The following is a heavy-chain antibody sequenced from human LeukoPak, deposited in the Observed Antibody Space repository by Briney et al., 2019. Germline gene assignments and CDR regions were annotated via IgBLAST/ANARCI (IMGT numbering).Heavy chain of an antibody. CDR3: ARVNFWSGYDY. J-gene: IGHJ4*02. D-gene: IGHD3-3*01. V-gene: IGHV3-53*01. CDR1: GFTVSSNY. CDR2: IYSGGST. Sequence: GSLRLSCAASGFTVSSNYMSWVRQAPGKGLEWVSVIYSGGSTYYADSVKGRFTISRDNSKNTLYLQMNSLRAEDTAVYYCARVNFWSGYDYWGQGTLVTVSS.